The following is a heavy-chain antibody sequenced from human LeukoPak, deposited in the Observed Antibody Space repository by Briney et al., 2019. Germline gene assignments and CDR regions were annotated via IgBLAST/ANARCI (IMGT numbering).Heavy chain of an antibody. CDR1: GFTFSSYG. CDR2: IRYDGSNE. J-gene: IGHJ5*02. D-gene: IGHD6-19*01. Sequence: PGGTLRLSCAASGFTFSSYGMSWVRQAPGKGLEWVAFIRYDGSNEFYVDSVKGRFTISRDNSMNTLNLQMSSLRPEDTAVYYCARSVAGITWFDPWGQGTLVTVSS. CDR3: ARSVAGITWFDP. V-gene: IGHV3-30*02.